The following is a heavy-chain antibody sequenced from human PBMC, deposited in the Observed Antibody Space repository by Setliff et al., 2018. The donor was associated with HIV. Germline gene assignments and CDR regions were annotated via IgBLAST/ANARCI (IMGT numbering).Heavy chain of an antibody. CDR1: GGSFNSDYYF. D-gene: IGHD2-21*02. CDR2: ISYDGNT. CDR3: ARGNNNWRRLWGY. V-gene: IGHV4-39*07. Sequence: PSETLSLTCTISGGSFNSDYYFWGWIRQSPGKGLEWIATISYDGNTYYNPSLRTQLTISSAPSRNQFSLTMTSLTAADTAVYFCARGNNNWRRLWGYWGQGTRVTVSS. J-gene: IGHJ4*02.